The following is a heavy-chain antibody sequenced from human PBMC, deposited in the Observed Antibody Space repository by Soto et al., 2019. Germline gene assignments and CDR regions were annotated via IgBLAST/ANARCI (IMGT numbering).Heavy chain of an antibody. CDR3: ARNWNYVGMNRFDP. J-gene: IGHJ5*02. V-gene: IGHV4-30-2*01. CDR2: IYHTGNA. CDR1: GGSLTGAGYS. Sequence: QLLLQESGSGLVRPSQTLSLTCGVSGGSLTGAGYSWTWIRQTPGQGLEWIGHIYHTGNAYYNPSLKGRLTISVDTSKNQFSLNLTSLIAADTAIYYCARNWNYVGMNRFDPWGQGTLVTVSS. D-gene: IGHD1-7*01.